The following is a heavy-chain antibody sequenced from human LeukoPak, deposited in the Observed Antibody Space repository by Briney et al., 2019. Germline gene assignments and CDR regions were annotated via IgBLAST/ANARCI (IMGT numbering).Heavy chain of an antibody. V-gene: IGHV3-30*04. CDR2: ISYDGSNK. D-gene: IGHD3-10*01. J-gene: IGHJ6*03. Sequence: GGSLRLSCAASGFTFSSYAMHWVRQAPGKGLGWVAVISYDGSNKYYADSVKGRFTISRDNSKNTLYLQMNSLRAEDTAVYYCARDLGDYYMDVWGKGTTVTVSS. CDR1: GFTFSSYA. CDR3: ARDLGDYYMDV.